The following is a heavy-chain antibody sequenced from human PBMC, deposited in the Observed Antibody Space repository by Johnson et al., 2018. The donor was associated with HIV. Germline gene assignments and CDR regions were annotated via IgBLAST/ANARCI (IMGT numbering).Heavy chain of an antibody. CDR1: GFTFSNAW. D-gene: IGHD3-22*01. J-gene: IGHJ3*02. CDR2: IKSKTDGGTT. V-gene: IGHV3-15*01. CDR3: TSGSYYYDSRGSLVPAFDI. Sequence: VQLVESGGGVVQPGGSLRLSCAASGFTFSNAWMSWVRQAPGKGLEWVGRIKSKTDGGTTDYAAPVKGRFTISRDDSKNTLYVQMNSLKTEDTAVYYCTSGSYYYDSRGSLVPAFDIWGQGTMVTVSS.